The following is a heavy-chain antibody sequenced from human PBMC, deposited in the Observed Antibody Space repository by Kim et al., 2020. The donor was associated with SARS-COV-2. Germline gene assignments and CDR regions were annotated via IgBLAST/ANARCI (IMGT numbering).Heavy chain of an antibody. CDR1: GYTFTSYG. D-gene: IGHD2-15*01. V-gene: IGHV1-18*01. CDR3: ARDPRYCSGGSCYGGGFDY. CDR2: ISAYNGNT. Sequence: ASVKVSCKASGYTFTSYGISWVRQAPGQGLEWMGWISAYNGNTNYAQKLQGRVTMTTDTSTSTAYMELRSLRSDDTAVYYCARDPRYCSGGSCYGGGFDYWGQGTLVTVSS. J-gene: IGHJ4*02.